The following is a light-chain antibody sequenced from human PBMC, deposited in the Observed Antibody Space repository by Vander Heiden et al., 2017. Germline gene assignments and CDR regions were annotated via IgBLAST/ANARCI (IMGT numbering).Light chain of an antibody. CDR3: QLDNSSPFT. V-gene: IGKV1-5*01. CDR2: DAS. J-gene: IGKJ3*01. Sequence: DIQMTQSPATLSASVGDRVTITCRASQSISSWLAWYQQKPGKAPKLLIYDASSLESGVPSRFSSSGSGTEFTLTISILQPDDFATYYCQLDNSSPFTFGHGTKVDIK. CDR1: QSISSW.